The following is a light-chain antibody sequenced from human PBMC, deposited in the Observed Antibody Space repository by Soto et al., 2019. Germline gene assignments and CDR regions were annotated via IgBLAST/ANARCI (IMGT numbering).Light chain of an antibody. V-gene: IGLV2-14*01. CDR1: SSDIGGYKY. J-gene: IGLJ1*01. CDR2: DVS. Sequence: QSVLTQPASVSGSPGQSITISCTGTSSDIGGYKYVSWYQQYRGKAPKLIIYDVSDRPSGVSNRFSGSKSGNTASLTISGLQAEDEADYYCNSYRSSNTLVFGTGTKLTVL. CDR3: NSYRSSNTLV.